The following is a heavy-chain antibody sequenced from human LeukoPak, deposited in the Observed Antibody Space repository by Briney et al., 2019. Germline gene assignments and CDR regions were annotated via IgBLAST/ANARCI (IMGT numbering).Heavy chain of an antibody. J-gene: IGHJ4*02. Sequence: SVKVSCKASGGTFISYAISWVRQAPGQGLEWMGGIIPIFGTANYAQKFQGGVTITADESTSTAYMELSSLRSEDTAVYYCARGSGILTGYAFDYWGQGTLVTVSS. CDR2: IIPIFGTA. D-gene: IGHD3-9*01. V-gene: IGHV1-69*01. CDR3: ARGSGILTGYAFDY. CDR1: GGTFISYA.